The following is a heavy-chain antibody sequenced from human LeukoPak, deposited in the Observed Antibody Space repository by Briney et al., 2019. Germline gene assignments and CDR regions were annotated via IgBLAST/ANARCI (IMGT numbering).Heavy chain of an antibody. V-gene: IGHV5-51*01. CDR1: SYTFTNYW. J-gene: IGHJ5*02. D-gene: IGHD1-7*01. CDR3: ARRNYTSVWFDP. Sequence: GESLKISCKASSYTFTNYWIGWVRQMPGKGLEWMGIIYPGGSQTIYSPSFQGQVTISVDKSTTTAYLQWSTLKASDTAMYCCARRNYTSVWFDPWGQGTLVTVSS. CDR2: IYPGGSQT.